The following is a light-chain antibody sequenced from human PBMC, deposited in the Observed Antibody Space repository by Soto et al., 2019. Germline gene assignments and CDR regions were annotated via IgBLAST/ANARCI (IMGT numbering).Light chain of an antibody. CDR2: LEGSGSY. CDR3: ETWDRNTRV. V-gene: IGLV4-60*02. Sequence: QSVLTQSSSASASLGSSVKLTCTLSSGHSSYIIAWHQQQPGRAPRYLMKLEGSGSYNKGSGVPDRFSGSSSGADRYLTISNLQFEDEAYYYCETWDRNTRVFGGGTKLTVL. CDR1: SGHSSYI. J-gene: IGLJ3*02.